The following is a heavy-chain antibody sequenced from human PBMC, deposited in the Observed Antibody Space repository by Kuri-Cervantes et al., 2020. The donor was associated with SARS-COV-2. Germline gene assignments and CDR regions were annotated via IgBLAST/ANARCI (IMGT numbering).Heavy chain of an antibody. CDR1: GGSLTRSSYY. V-gene: IGHV4-39*07. J-gene: IGHJ6*03. CDR3: ARGVRFLDPKYYYFYYYMDV. D-gene: IGHD3-3*01. Sequence: GSLRLSCSVSGGSLTRSSYYWGWIRQPPGKGLEWIGEINHGGGTNYNPSLMSRVTISVDTSKNQFSLKLRSVTAADTAVYYCARGVRFLDPKYYYFYYYMDVWGKGTTVTVSS. CDR2: INHGGGT.